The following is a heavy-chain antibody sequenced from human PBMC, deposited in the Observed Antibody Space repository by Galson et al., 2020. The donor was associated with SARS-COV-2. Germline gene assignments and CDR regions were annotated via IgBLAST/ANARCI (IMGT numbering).Heavy chain of an antibody. Sequence: SETLSLTCTVYGGSISSRNYFWGWIRQPPGKGLEWIGNIYYSGSTDYNPSLRSRVTISVDTSKNQFSLSLSSVTAADTAVYYCVRHATVVGTIAPVDSWGQGTLVTVSS. CDR1: GGSISSRNYF. CDR3: VRHATVVGTIAPVDS. CDR2: IYYSGST. D-gene: IGHD6-19*01. V-gene: IGHV4-39*01. J-gene: IGHJ4*02.